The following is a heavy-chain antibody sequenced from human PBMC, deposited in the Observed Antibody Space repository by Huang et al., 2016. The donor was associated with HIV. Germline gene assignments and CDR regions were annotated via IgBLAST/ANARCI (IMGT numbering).Heavy chain of an antibody. CDR2: ISAYHGNT. D-gene: IGHD3-16*01. CDR3: ARGGMGAFDI. V-gene: IGHV1-18*01. J-gene: IGHJ3*02. CDR1: GYIFTTYG. Sequence: QVQLVQSGAEVKKPGASVKVSCKASGYIFTTYGINWVRQAPGPGREWMGWISAYHGNTNYAQKLQGRVTMTTDTSTSTAYMELRSLRSDDTAVYFFARGGMGAFDIWGQGTMVTVSS.